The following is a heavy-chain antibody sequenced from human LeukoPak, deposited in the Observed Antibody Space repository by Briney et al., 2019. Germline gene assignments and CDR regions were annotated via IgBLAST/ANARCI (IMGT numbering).Heavy chain of an antibody. Sequence: GGSLRLSCAVSGITLSNYGMTWVRQPPGKGLEWVAGISDNGGRTNYADSVKGRFTISRDNPKNTLYLQMNSLRAEDTAVYFCAKRGVVIRVILVGFHKEAYYFDSWGQGALVTVSS. J-gene: IGHJ4*02. CDR2: ISDNGGRT. CDR3: AKRGVVIRVILVGFHKEAYYFDS. D-gene: IGHD3-22*01. CDR1: GITLSNYG. V-gene: IGHV3-23*01.